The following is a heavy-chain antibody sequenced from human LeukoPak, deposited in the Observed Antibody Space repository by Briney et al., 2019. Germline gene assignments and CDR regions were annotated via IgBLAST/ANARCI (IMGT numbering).Heavy chain of an antibody. Sequence: ASVKVSCKASGYTFTSYDINWVRQATGQGLEWMGWMNPNSGNTGYAQKFQGRVTMTRNTSISTAYMELSSLRSGDTAVYYCARGMFRLAAGPVPSYYWGQGTLVTVSS. CDR2: MNPNSGNT. CDR1: GYTFTSYD. V-gene: IGHV1-8*01. J-gene: IGHJ4*02. CDR3: ARGMFRLAAGPVPSYY. D-gene: IGHD6-6*01.